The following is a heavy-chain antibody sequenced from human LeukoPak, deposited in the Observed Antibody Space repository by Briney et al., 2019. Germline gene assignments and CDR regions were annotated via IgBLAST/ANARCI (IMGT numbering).Heavy chain of an antibody. CDR3: ATGGSRSY. CDR2: IKWNDGST. V-gene: IGHV3-20*04. CDR1: GFTPDDYG. Sequence: PGGALRLSCAAAGFTPDDYGLSWGREAPGKGLEWVSGIKWNDGSTGYADSVKGRFTISRDNAKNSLYLQMNSLRAEDTALYYCATGGSRSYWGQGTLVTVSS. J-gene: IGHJ4*02. D-gene: IGHD6-13*01.